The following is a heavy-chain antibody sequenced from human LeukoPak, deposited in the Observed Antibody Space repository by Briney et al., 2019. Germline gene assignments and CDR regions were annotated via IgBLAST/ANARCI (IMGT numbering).Heavy chain of an antibody. CDR2: IYYTET. CDR1: GGSISSYY. J-gene: IGHJ4*02. D-gene: IGHD7-27*01. CDR3: ATRKLGNDY. Sequence: SETLSLTCTVSGGSISSYYWSWIRQPPGKGLEWIGYIYYTETSYNPSLKSRVTISTDTSKNQFSLKLYSVTAADTAVYYCATRKLGNDYWGQGTLVTVSS. V-gene: IGHV4-59*01.